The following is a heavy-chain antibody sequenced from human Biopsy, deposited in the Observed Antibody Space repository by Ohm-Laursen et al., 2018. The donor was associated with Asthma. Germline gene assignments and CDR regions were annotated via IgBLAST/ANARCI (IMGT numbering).Heavy chain of an antibody. CDR2: ISPIFGSS. CDR3: ARPNPNRDILYYYYHMDV. Sequence: SSVKVSCKTSGGMFGNYAISWVRQAPGLGLEWMGGISPIFGSSNYAQRFQGRVTITADIFTRTVYMELSGLRFDDTAIYYCARPNPNRDILYYYYHMDVWGQGTTVIVSS. D-gene: IGHD3-3*02. V-gene: IGHV1-69*06. J-gene: IGHJ6*02. CDR1: GGMFGNYA.